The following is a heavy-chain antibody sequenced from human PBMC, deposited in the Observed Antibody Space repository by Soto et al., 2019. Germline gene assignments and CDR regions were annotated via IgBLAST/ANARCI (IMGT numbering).Heavy chain of an antibody. Sequence: QVQLVQSGAEVKKPGSSVKVSCKASGGTFSSYAFSWVRQAPGQGLEWMGGIIPVFGATNYAQRFQGRVTITADASTSTAYMDLSSLKSEDTAVYYCAGSPEWFYALSQLVITTFGFYWGPGTVVTVSP. J-gene: IGHJ4*02. D-gene: IGHD3-22*01. CDR1: GGTFSSYA. CDR3: AGSPEWFYALSQLVITTFGFY. V-gene: IGHV1-69*01. CDR2: IIPVFGAT.